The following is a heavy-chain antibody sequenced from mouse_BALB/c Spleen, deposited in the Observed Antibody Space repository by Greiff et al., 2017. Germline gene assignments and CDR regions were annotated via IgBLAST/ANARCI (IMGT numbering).Heavy chain of an antibody. CDR1: GFTFSDYG. J-gene: IGHJ4*01. CDR3: ARRTGTAMDY. CDR2: ISNLAYSI. D-gene: IGHD4-1*01. Sequence: EVMLVESGGGLVQPGGSRKLSCAASGFTFSDYGMAWVRQAPGKGPEWVAFISNLAYSIYYADTVTGRFTISRENAKNTLYLEMSSLRSEDTAMYYCARRTGTAMDYWGQGTSVTVSS. V-gene: IGHV5-15*02.